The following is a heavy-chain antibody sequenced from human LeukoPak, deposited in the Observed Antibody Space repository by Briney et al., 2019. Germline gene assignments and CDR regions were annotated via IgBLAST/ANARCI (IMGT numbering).Heavy chain of an antibody. Sequence: GGSLRLSCAASGFTLSGSAMHWVRQASGKGLEWVGHIRSKANNYATAYATSVKGRFTISRDDSKSTAYLQMNSLKTEDTAVYYCTSQWLTWGRGTLITVSS. V-gene: IGHV3-73*01. D-gene: IGHD5-24*01. CDR3: TSQWLT. CDR2: IRSKANNYAT. CDR1: GFTLSGSA. J-gene: IGHJ5*02.